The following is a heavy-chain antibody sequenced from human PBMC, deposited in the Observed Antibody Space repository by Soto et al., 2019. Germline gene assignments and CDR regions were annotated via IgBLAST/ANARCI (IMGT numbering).Heavy chain of an antibody. V-gene: IGHV3-30*04. J-gene: IGHJ4*02. D-gene: IGHD6-13*01. CDR2: VSYDGSNK. Sequence: QVQLVESGGGVVQPGRSLRLSCAASGFSFSNYAMHWVRQAPGKVLEWVAVVSYDGSNKFYADSVKGRFTISRDDSKNTLYPQRNSLRAEDTAVYYCERDGGYSSSWRFDYWGQGTLVTVSS. CDR1: GFSFSNYA. CDR3: ERDGGYSSSWRFDY.